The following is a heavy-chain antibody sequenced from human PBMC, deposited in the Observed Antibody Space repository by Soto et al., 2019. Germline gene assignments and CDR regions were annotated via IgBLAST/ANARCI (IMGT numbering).Heavy chain of an antibody. CDR3: ARSIVVVTAADY. CDR1: GYTFTSYA. Sequence: QVQLVQSGAEVKKPGASVKVSCKASGYTFTSYAMHWVRQAPGQRLEWMRWINAGNGNTKYSQKFQGRVTITRDTSASPAYMELSSLRSEDTAVYYCARSIVVVTAADYWGRGTLVTVSS. CDR2: INAGNGNT. J-gene: IGHJ4*02. D-gene: IGHD2-21*02. V-gene: IGHV1-3*01.